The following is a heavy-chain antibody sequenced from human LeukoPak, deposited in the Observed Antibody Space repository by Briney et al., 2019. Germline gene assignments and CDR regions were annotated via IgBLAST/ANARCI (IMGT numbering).Heavy chain of an antibody. Sequence: GRSLRLSCAASGFTFSSYAMHWVRRAPGKGLEWVAVISYDGSNKYYADSVKGRFTISRDNSKNTLYLQMNSLRAEDTAVYYCAREKNYDILTGIGMDVWGKGTTVTVSS. D-gene: IGHD3-9*01. CDR1: GFTFSSYA. CDR3: AREKNYDILTGIGMDV. CDR2: ISYDGSNK. J-gene: IGHJ6*04. V-gene: IGHV3-30*04.